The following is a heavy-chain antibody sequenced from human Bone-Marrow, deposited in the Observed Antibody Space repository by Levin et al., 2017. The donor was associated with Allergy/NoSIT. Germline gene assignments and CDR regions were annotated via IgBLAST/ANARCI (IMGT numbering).Heavy chain of an antibody. Sequence: LSLTCAASGLIFSNYAMNWVRQAPGKGLEWVSQISGSGSNTHYADSVRGRFTFSRDNSNNTVSLQMNSLRADDTAVYYCAGYDTSGYHSPFDYWGQGTLVTVSS. CDR1: GLIFSNYA. V-gene: IGHV3-23*01. J-gene: IGHJ4*02. CDR3: AGYDTSGYHSPFDY. CDR2: ISGSGSNT. D-gene: IGHD3-22*01.